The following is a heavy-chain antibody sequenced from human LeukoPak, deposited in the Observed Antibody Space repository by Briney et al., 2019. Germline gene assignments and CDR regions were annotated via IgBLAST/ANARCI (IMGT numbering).Heavy chain of an antibody. CDR3: AREPAVAGIAFDP. V-gene: IGHV1-2*02. J-gene: IGHJ5*02. D-gene: IGHD6-19*01. Sequence: ASVKVSCKASGYTFTSYGISWVRQAPGQGLEWMGWINPNSGGTNYAQKFQGRVTMTRDTSISTAYMELSRLRSDDTAVYYCAREPAVAGIAFDPWGQGTLVTVSS. CDR1: GYTFTSYG. CDR2: INPNSGGT.